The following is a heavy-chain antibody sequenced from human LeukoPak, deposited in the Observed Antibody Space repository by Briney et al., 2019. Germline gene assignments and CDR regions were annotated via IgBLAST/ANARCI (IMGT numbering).Heavy chain of an antibody. Sequence: GGSLRLSCAASGFTFSSYWMSWVRQAPGKGLEWVANIKQDGSEKYYVDSVKGRFTISRDNAKNSLYLQMNSLRAEDTAVYYCARDGWESGDCHHYWGQGTLVTVSS. CDR2: IKQDGSEK. CDR3: ARDGWESGDCHHY. D-gene: IGHD2-21*02. V-gene: IGHV3-7*01. J-gene: IGHJ4*02. CDR1: GFTFSSYW.